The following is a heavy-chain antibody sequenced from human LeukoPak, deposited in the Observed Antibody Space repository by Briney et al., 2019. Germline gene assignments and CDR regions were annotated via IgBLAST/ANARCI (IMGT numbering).Heavy chain of an antibody. CDR3: ARDPDISTNWFDP. V-gene: IGHV1-2*06. J-gene: IGHJ5*02. Sequence: ASVKVSCKASGYTFTGYNMHWVRQAPGQGLEWMGRINPNSGGTNYAQKFQGRVTMTRDTSISTAYMELSRLRSDDTAVYYCARDPDISTNWFDPWGQGTLVTVSS. D-gene: IGHD3-9*01. CDR2: INPNSGGT. CDR1: GYTFTGYN.